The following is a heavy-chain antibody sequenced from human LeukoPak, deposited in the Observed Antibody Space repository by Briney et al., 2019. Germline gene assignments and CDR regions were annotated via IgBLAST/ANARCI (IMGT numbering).Heavy chain of an antibody. V-gene: IGHV3-23*01. D-gene: IGHD2-15*01. CDR1: GFTFISYA. J-gene: IGHJ4*02. CDR3: AKSASLGYCSGGSCYFDY. CDR2: ISGSGGST. Sequence: GGSLRVSCAASGFTFISYAMRWVRQAPGKGLEWVSVISGSGGSTYYADSVKGRFTISRDNSKNTLYLQMNSLRAEDTAVYYCAKSASLGYCSGGSCYFDYWGQGTLVTVSS.